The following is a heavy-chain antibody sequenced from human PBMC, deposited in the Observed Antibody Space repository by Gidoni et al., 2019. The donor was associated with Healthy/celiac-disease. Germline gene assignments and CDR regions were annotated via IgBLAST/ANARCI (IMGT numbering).Heavy chain of an antibody. D-gene: IGHD5-12*01. CDR3: AKGWNVDIVATYAFDI. CDR1: GFTFSSYA. Sequence: EVQLLESGGGLVQPGGSLGLSCAASGFTFSSYAMSWVRQAPGKGLEWVSAISVSGGSTYYADSVKGRFTISRDNSKNTLYLQMNSLRAEDTAVYYCAKGWNVDIVATYAFDIWGQGTMVTVSS. J-gene: IGHJ3*02. CDR2: ISVSGGST. V-gene: IGHV3-23*01.